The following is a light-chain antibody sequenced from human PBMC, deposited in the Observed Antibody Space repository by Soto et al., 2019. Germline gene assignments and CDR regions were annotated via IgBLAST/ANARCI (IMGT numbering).Light chain of an antibody. CDR1: QSISSW. J-gene: IGKJ4*01. CDR2: DAS. Sequence: DIQMTQSPSTLSASVGDRVTITCRASQSISSWLAWYQQKPGKAPKLLIYDASSLESGVPSRFSGSGSGTEYTLTISSLQPEDFAMYFCQESHSIPRTFGGGTKVDMK. CDR3: QESHSIPRT. V-gene: IGKV1-5*01.